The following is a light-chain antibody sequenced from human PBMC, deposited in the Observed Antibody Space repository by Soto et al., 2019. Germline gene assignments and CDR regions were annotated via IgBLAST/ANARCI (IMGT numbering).Light chain of an antibody. CDR3: KKYGSSPRT. CDR2: DAS. Sequence: EIVLPQSPATLSLSPGESDTLSCRASQSVSSYLAWYQQKPGQATRLLIYDASNRATGIPARFSGSGSGTDFTLTISRLEPEEFAVYYCKKYGSSPRTVGQGTKVDIK. CDR1: QSVSSY. J-gene: IGKJ1*01. V-gene: IGKV3-20*01.